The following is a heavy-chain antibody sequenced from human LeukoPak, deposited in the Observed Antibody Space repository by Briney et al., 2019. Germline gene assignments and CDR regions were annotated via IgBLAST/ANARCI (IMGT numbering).Heavy chain of an antibody. V-gene: IGHV4-59*12. CDR1: GGSISSYY. Sequence: KPSETLSLTCTVSGGSISSYYWSWIRQPPGKGLEWIGYIYYSGSTNYNPSLKSRVTISVDTSKNQFSLKLSSVTAADTAVYYCARDPKQVYGDYEGWGQGTLVTVSS. CDR2: IYYSGST. J-gene: IGHJ4*02. D-gene: IGHD4-17*01. CDR3: ARDPKQVYGDYEG.